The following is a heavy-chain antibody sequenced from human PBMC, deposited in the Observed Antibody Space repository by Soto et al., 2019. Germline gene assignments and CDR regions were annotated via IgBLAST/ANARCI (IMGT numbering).Heavy chain of an antibody. CDR2: IYYNGNT. D-gene: IGHD6-13*01. CDR1: GGSSSSPNYY. J-gene: IGHJ4*02. Sequence: SETLSLTCTVSGGSSSSPNYYWGWIRQPPGKALEWIGSIYYNGNTYYSPSLKSRATISVDTSNNQFSLELASVTAADTAMYYCARGMNPQDYWGQGTLVTVSS. V-gene: IGHV4-39*01. CDR3: ARGMNPQDY.